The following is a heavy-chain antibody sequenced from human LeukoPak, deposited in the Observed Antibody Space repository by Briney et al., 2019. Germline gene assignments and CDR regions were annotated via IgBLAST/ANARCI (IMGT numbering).Heavy chain of an antibody. J-gene: IGHJ4*02. D-gene: IGHD6-19*01. CDR1: GFTFSSYW. Sequence: PGGSLRLSCAASGFTFSSYWMSWVRQAPGKGLEWVANIKQDGSEKYYVDSVKGRFTISRDNAKNSLYLQMNSLRAEDTAVYYCARDDYMVAVAGGGYYFDYWGQGTLVTVSS. CDR3: ARDDYMVAVAGGGYYFDY. V-gene: IGHV3-7*01. CDR2: IKQDGSEK.